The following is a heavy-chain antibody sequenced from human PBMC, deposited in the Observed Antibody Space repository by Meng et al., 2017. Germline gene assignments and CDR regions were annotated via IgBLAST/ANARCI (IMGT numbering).Heavy chain of an antibody. V-gene: IGHV4-61*02. D-gene: IGHD5-24*01. CDR3: ARDRRDGYNFRWYFDL. CDR2: IYTSGST. J-gene: IGHJ2*01. CDR1: SGSISSGSYY. Sequence: SETLSLTCTVSSGSISSGSYYWSWIRQPAGKGLEWIGRIYTSGSTNYNPSPKSRVTISVDTSKNQFSLKLSSVTAADTAVYYCARDRRDGYNFRWYFDLWGRGTLVTVSS.